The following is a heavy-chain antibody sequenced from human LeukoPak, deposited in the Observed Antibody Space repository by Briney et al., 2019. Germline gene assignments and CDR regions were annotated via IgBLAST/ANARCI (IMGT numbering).Heavy chain of an antibody. CDR3: ARRPPRYFDWLG. CDR2: INHSGST. Sequence: SETLSLTCAVSGGSISSSNWWSWVRQPPGKGLEWIGKINHSGSTNYNPSLKSRVTISVDTSKNQFSLKLSSVTAADTAVYYCARRPPRYFDWLGWGQGTLVTASS. CDR1: GGSISSSNW. V-gene: IGHV4-4*02. J-gene: IGHJ4*02. D-gene: IGHD3-9*01.